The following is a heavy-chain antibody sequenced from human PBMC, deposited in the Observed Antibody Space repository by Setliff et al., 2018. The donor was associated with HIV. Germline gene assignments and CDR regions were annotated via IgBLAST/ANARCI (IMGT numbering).Heavy chain of an antibody. CDR3: ARSVGYGSGWYNFDY. CDR1: GGSIGSHY. D-gene: IGHD6-19*01. V-gene: IGHV4-59*11. Sequence: SETLSLTCIVSGGSIGSHYWSWIRQPPGKGLEWIAYSHYSGSADYNPSLKSRVTISIDTSHSQLSLKLTSVTAADTAVYYCARSVGYGSGWYNFDYWGQGTLVTVSS. J-gene: IGHJ4*02. CDR2: SHYSGSA.